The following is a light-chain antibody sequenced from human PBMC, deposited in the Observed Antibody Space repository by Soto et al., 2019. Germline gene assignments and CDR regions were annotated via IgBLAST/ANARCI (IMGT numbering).Light chain of an antibody. CDR1: QRISSD. Sequence: EVVMTQSPATLSVSPGERATLSCRASQRISSDLAWYQQKPGQAPRLLIYGASTRASDIPARFSGSGSGTVFTLTISSLQSEDFAVYYCQQYNNWPPWTFGKGTKVEFK. J-gene: IGKJ1*01. CDR3: QQYNNWPPWT. V-gene: IGKV3-15*01. CDR2: GAS.